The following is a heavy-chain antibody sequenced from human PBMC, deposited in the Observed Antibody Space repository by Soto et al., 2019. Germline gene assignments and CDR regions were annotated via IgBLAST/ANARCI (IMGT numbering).Heavy chain of an antibody. V-gene: IGHV4-30-2*01. CDR1: GGSINTATHS. CDR3: ARGGGVTTTGDDY. Sequence: QLQLQESGSGLVKPSQTLSLTCAVSGGSINTATHSWSWIRQPPGKGLEWIGYIYHSGSTYYNPSVKSGVTISIEKSNNQCSLRLSSVTAAETAVYYCARGGGVTTTGDDYWGQGILVTVSS. J-gene: IGHJ4*02. CDR2: IYHSGST. D-gene: IGHD4-4*01.